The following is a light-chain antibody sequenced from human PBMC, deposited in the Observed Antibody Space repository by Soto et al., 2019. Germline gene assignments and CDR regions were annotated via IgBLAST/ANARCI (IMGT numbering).Light chain of an antibody. J-gene: IGKJ2*01. CDR3: QQYGRSPYT. CDR2: AAS. V-gene: IGKV3-20*01. CDR1: QTVSKTY. Sequence: EIVLTQSPGTLSLSPGEGATLSCRGSQTVSKTYLAWYQQKPGQAPRLLIYAASSRATGVPDRFSGSGSGTDFTLTISRLEPEDFAVYYCQQYGRSPYTFGQGAKLEIK.